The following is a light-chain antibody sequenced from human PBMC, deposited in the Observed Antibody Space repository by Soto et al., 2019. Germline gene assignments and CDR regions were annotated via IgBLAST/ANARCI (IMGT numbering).Light chain of an antibody. CDR3: QSYDSSLSGSV. Sequence: QSVLTQPPSVSGAPGQRVTISCTGSSSNIGVGFDVHWYHQLPGTAPKLIIYDNNNRPSGVPDRFSGSKSGTSASLAITGLQAEDEADFYCQSYDSSLSGSVFGGGTKLTVL. CDR1: SSNIGVGFD. J-gene: IGLJ2*01. V-gene: IGLV1-40*01. CDR2: DNN.